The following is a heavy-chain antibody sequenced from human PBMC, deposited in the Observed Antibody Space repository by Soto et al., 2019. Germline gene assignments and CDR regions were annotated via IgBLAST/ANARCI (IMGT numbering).Heavy chain of an antibody. J-gene: IGHJ4*02. CDR3: ARLPVDTITSLDY. CDR2: INSDGSSI. CDR1: GFTFSRNW. D-gene: IGHD3-3*01. V-gene: IGHV3-74*01. Sequence: EVELVESGGELVQPGGFLRLSCATSGFTFSRNWMHWVRQVPGKGLVWVSRINSDGSSISYSDSVKGRFTISRDNAKNTLYLQTNSLRVEDTAVYYCARLPVDTITSLDYWGQGTLVTVSS.